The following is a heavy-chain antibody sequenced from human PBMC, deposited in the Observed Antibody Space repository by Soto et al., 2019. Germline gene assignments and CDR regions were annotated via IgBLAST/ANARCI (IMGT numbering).Heavy chain of an antibody. CDR2: INHSGST. CDR3: ARGGRGYYDILTGYYNRWFEP. J-gene: IGHJ5*02. D-gene: IGHD3-9*01. Sequence: SETLSLTCAVYGGSFSGYYWSWIRQPPGKGLEWIGEINHSGSTNYNPSLKSRVTISVDTSKNQFSLKLSSVTAADTAVYYCARGGRGYYDILTGYYNRWFEPWGQGTLVTV. CDR1: GGSFSGYY. V-gene: IGHV4-34*01.